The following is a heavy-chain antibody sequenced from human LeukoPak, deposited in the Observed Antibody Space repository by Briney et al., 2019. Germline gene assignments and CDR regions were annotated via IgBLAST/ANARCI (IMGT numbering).Heavy chain of an antibody. D-gene: IGHD4-11*01. Sequence: PGGSLRLSCVVSGFTSSSSWMNWVRQAPGKGLEWVANIKQDGSETYYVDSVKGRFTISRDNAKKSLYLQMNSLRVEDTAVYYCARDRDYSTSPFDYWGQGTLVTVSS. J-gene: IGHJ4*02. V-gene: IGHV3-7*03. CDR2: IKQDGSET. CDR1: GFTSSSSW. CDR3: ARDRDYSTSPFDY.